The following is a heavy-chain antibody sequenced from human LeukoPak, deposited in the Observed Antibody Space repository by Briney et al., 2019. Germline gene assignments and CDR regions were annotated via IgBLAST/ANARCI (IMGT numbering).Heavy chain of an antibody. V-gene: IGHV4-59*12. D-gene: IGHD3-10*01. J-gene: IGHJ4*02. CDR2: IYYSGST. Sequence: SETLSLTCTVSGGSISSYYWSWIRQPPGKGLEWIGYIYYSGSTNYNPSLKSRVTISVDTSKNQFSLKLSSVTAADTAVYYCARDPLGSGDIDYWGLGTLVTVSS. CDR3: ARDPLGSGDIDY. CDR1: GGSISSYY.